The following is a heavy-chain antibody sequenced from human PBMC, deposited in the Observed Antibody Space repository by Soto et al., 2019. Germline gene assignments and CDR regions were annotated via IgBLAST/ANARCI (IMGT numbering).Heavy chain of an antibody. CDR2: ISYTGRA. CDR1: GDSVTSGSYY. Sequence: SETLSLTCIVSGDSVTSGSYYGTWLRQPPGKGLEWIGYISYTGRAKYNPSLQSRVTISVDTSKNDFSLNLSSVTAADTAVYFCAREWGLLPYYVMNVWGHGTAVTRLL. J-gene: IGHJ6*02. V-gene: IGHV4-61*03. D-gene: IGHD7-27*01. CDR3: AREWGLLPYYVMNV.